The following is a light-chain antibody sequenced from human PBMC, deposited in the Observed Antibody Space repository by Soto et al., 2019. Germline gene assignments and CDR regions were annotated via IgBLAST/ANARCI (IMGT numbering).Light chain of an antibody. V-gene: IGKV1-39*01. CDR1: QSVSSK. CDR2: AAS. J-gene: IGKJ1*01. CDR3: QQSYNSPRT. Sequence: DIQMTQSPSSLSASVVDGVTITCRASQSVSSKLNCYQQKQGKAPRLLIYAASSLQSGVPSRFSGSGSGTDFTLTISSLQPEDFATYYCQQSYNSPRTFGQGTKVDI.